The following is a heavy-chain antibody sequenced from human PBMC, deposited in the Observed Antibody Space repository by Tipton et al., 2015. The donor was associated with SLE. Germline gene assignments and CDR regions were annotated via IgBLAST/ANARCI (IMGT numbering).Heavy chain of an antibody. J-gene: IGHJ2*01. V-gene: IGHV3-74*01. CDR3: AKGQYSSSWRGYFDL. D-gene: IGHD6-13*01. CDR2: ISMDGSTT. CDR1: GFTFSSYW. Sequence: SLRLSCAASGFTFSSYWMHWVRQAPGKGLVWVSRISMDGSTTSYAESVKGRFTISRDNAKNTLYLQMNSLRAEDTALYYCAKGQYSSSWRGYFDLWGRGTLVAVSS.